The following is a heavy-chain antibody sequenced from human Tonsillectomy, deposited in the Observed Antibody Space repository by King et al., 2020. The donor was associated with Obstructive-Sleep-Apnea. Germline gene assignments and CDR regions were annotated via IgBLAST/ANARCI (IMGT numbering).Heavy chain of an antibody. CDR3: AKIPPEYYDSSGYFYPGMDV. Sequence: VQLVESGGGLVQPGGSLRLSCAASGFTFSSYAMNWVRQAPGKGPEWVSGISDSGSSTYYADSAKGRFTISRDNSKNTLYLQMNSLRAEDTAVYYCAKIPPEYYDSSGYFYPGMDVWGQGTTVTVSS. CDR1: GFTFSSYA. V-gene: IGHV3-23*04. J-gene: IGHJ6*02. D-gene: IGHD3-22*01. CDR2: ISDSGSST.